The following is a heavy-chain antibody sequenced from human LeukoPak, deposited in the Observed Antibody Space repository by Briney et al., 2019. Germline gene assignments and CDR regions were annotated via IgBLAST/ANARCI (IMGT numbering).Heavy chain of an antibody. CDR3: ARRGYGNYQHTFDY. Sequence: GESLKISCKGSGYSFTSYWIGWVRPVPGKGLEWMGIIYPGDSDTTYSPSFQGQVTISADKSITTAFLQWGSLKASDTAIYYCARRGYGNYQHTFDYGGQGTLVTVS. D-gene: IGHD4-17*01. J-gene: IGHJ4*02. CDR2: IYPGDSDT. CDR1: GYSFTSYW. V-gene: IGHV5-51*01.